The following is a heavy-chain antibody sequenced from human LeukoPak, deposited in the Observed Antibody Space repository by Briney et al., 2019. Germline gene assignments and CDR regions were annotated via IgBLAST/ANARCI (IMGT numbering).Heavy chain of an antibody. Sequence: KPSETLSLTCTVSGGSISSYYWSWIRQPPGKGLEWIGYIYYSGSTNYNPSLKSRVTISVDTSKNQFSLKLSSVTAADTAVYYCASGYGYDSSGYYYDHWGQGTLVTVSS. J-gene: IGHJ4*02. CDR1: GGSISSYY. D-gene: IGHD3-22*01. CDR3: ASGYGYDSSGYYYDH. CDR2: IYYSGST. V-gene: IGHV4-59*01.